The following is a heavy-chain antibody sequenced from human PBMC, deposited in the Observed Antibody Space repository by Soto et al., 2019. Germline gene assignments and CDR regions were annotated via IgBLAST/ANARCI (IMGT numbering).Heavy chain of an antibody. J-gene: IGHJ5*02. D-gene: IGHD3-16*01. CDR2: IYYSGST. CDR1: GGSISSGGYY. V-gene: IGHV4-31*03. Sequence: TLSLTCTVSGGSISSGGYYWSWIRQHPGKGLEWIGYIYYSGSTYYNPSLKSRVTISVDTSKNQFSLKLSSVTAADTAIYYCAKTYDYVWGWFDPWGQGTLVTVSS. CDR3: AKTYDYVWGWFDP.